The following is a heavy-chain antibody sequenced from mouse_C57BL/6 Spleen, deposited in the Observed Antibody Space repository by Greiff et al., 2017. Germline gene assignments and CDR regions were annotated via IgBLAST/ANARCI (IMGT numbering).Heavy chain of an antibody. CDR1: GFTFSNYW. D-gene: IGHD1-1*01. V-gene: IGHV6-3*01. J-gene: IGHJ4*01. Sequence: EVKLVESGGGLVQPGGSMKLSCVASGFTFSNYWMNWVRQSPETGLEWVAQNRLKSDNYATHYAESVKGRFTISRDDSKSSVYLQMNNLSAEDTGIYYCTITTVVATPYDAMDYWGQGTSVTVSS. CDR3: TITTVVATPYDAMDY. CDR2: NRLKSDNYAT.